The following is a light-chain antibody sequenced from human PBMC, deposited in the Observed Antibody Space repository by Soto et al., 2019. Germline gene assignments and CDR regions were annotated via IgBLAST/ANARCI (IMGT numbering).Light chain of an antibody. V-gene: IGKV1-5*01. Sequence: QSPSTLSASVGDRVTITCRASQSISSWLAWYQQKPGKAPKLLIYDASSLESGVPSRFSGSGSGTEFTLTISSLQPDDFATYYCQQYNSYRTFGQGTKVDIK. CDR2: DAS. CDR3: QQYNSYRT. J-gene: IGKJ1*01. CDR1: QSISSW.